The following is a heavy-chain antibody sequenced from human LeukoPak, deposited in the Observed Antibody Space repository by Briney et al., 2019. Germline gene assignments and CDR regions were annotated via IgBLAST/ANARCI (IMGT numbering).Heavy chain of an antibody. V-gene: IGHV4-59*01. Sequence: SETLSLTCTVSGGSISSYYWSWIRQPPGKGLEWIGYIYYSGSTNYNPSLKSRVTISVDTSKNQFSLKLSSVTAADAAVYYCARIGHEDYYFDYWGQGTLVTVSS. CDR2: IYYSGST. J-gene: IGHJ4*02. CDR1: GGSISSYY. CDR3: ARIGHEDYYFDY.